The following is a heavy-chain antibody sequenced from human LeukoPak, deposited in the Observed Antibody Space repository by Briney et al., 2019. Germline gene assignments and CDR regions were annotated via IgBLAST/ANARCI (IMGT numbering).Heavy chain of an antibody. J-gene: IGHJ5*02. CDR2: MNPNSGNT. D-gene: IGHD2-15*01. Sequence: ASVKVSCKASGYTFTSYDINWVRQATGQGLEWMGWMNPNSGNTGYAQKFQGRVTMTRNTSRSTAYMELSSLRSEDTAVYYCARSGKNLYCSGGSCYSTSQNWFDPWGQGTLVTVSS. V-gene: IGHV1-8*01. CDR1: GYTFTSYD. CDR3: ARSGKNLYCSGGSCYSTSQNWFDP.